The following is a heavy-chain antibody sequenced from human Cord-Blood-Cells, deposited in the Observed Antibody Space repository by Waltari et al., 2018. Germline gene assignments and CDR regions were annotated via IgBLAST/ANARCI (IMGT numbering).Heavy chain of an antibody. CDR2: IIPIFGTA. J-gene: IGHJ4*02. CDR3: ARGPWGGYSWGY. Sequence: QVQLVQSGAEVKKPGSSVKVSCKASGGTFISYASSCVRQAPGQGLEWMGGIIPIFGTANYAQKCQGRVTITADESTSTAYMGLSSLRSEDTAVYYCARGPWGGYSWGYWGQGTLVTVSS. V-gene: IGHV1-69*01. D-gene: IGHD5-18*01. CDR1: GGTFISYA.